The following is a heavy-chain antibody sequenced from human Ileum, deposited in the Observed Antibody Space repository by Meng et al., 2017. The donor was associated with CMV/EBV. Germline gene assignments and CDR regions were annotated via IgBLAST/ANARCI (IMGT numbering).Heavy chain of an antibody. D-gene: IGHD1-26*01. J-gene: IGHJ5*02. CDR1: GGTFSSYA. CDR2: IIPIFGTA. V-gene: IGHV1-69*05. CDR3: ARDIVGAIGGNWFDP. Sequence: SGGTFSSYAISWVRQAPGQGLEWMGGIIPIFGTANYAQKFQGRVTITTDESTSTAYMELSSLRSEDTAVYYCARDIVGAIGGNWFDPWGQGTLVTVSS.